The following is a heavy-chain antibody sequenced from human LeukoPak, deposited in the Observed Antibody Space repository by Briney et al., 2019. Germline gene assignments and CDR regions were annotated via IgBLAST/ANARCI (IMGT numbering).Heavy chain of an antibody. CDR2: IKSKTDGGTT. J-gene: IGHJ4*02. D-gene: IGHD2/OR15-2a*01. Sequence: PGGSLRLSCAASGFTFSNAWMSWVRQAPGKGLEWVGRIKSKTDGGTTDYAAPVKGRFTISRDDSKNTLYLQMNSLKTEDTAVYYCTTDPHFIDYFDYFDYWGQGTLVTVSS. CDR3: TTDPHFIDYFDYFDY. CDR1: GFTFSNAW. V-gene: IGHV3-15*01.